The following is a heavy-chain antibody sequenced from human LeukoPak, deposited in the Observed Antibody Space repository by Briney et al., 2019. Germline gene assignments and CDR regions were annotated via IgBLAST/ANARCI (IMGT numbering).Heavy chain of an antibody. Sequence: ASVKVSCKASGYTFSDYGITWGRQAPGQGLEWMGWISPYNGNTNSAEKFQGRVSMTTDTSTKTVYMELRSLRSDDTAVYFCARGRYYGSGSYYISWGQGTLVTVSS. CDR3: ARGRYYGSGSYYIS. D-gene: IGHD3-10*01. CDR2: ISPYNGNT. CDR1: GYTFSDYG. V-gene: IGHV1-18*04. J-gene: IGHJ4*02.